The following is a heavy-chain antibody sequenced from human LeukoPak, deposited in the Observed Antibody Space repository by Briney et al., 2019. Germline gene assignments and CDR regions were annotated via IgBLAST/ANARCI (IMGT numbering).Heavy chain of an antibody. CDR2: IYYSGST. V-gene: IGHV4-39*01. CDR3: ASLIVGATLGVGDSYYFDY. CDR1: SGSISSSSYY. Sequence: SETLSLTCTVSSGSISSSSYYWGWICQPPGKGLEWIGSIYYSGSTYYNPSLKSRVTISVDTSKNQFSLKLSSVTAADTAVYYCASLIVGATLGVGDSYYFDYWGQGTLVTVSS. D-gene: IGHD1-26*01. J-gene: IGHJ4*02.